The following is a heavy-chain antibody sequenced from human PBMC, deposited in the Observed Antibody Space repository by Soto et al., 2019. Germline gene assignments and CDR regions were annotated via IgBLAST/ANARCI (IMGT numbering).Heavy chain of an antibody. D-gene: IGHD3-22*01. Sequence: LSLTCTVSGDSISTFYWGWMRQSPVKELEWIGYVYYTGSTNYNPSLKSRVTISVDRSKNQFSLKLTSANAADTAVYYCARGRTVRNYADDSSDYFYFFDYWGQGTQVTV. V-gene: IGHV4-59*01. CDR3: ARGRTVRNYADDSSDYFYFFDY. CDR1: GDSISTFY. J-gene: IGHJ4*02. CDR2: VYYTGST.